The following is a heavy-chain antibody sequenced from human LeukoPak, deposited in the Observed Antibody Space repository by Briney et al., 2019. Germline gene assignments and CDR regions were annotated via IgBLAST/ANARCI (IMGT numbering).Heavy chain of an antibody. Sequence: SETLSLTCTVSGGSISSYYWSWIRQPAGKGLEWIGRIYTSGSTNYNPSLKSRVTISVDTSKNQFSLKLSSVTAADTAVYYCARGDYGDPTDYYYYYMDVWGKGTTVTISS. CDR1: GGSISSYY. J-gene: IGHJ6*03. D-gene: IGHD4-17*01. CDR2: IYTSGST. CDR3: ARGDYGDPTDYYYYYMDV. V-gene: IGHV4-4*07.